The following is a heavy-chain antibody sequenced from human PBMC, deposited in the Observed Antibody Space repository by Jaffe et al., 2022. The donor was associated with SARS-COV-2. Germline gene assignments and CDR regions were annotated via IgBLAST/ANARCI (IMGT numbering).Heavy chain of an antibody. Sequence: EVQLLESGGGLVQPGGSLRLSCAASGFSFSSYAMSWVRQAPGKGLEWVSVISGSGGSTHYADSVKGRFTISRDNSKNTLYLQMDSLRAEDTAVYYCAKERGKGSDCWGQGTLVTVSS. CDR2: ISGSGGST. V-gene: IGHV3-23*01. CDR1: GFSFSSYA. J-gene: IGHJ4*02. D-gene: IGHD2-15*01. CDR3: AKERGKGSDC.